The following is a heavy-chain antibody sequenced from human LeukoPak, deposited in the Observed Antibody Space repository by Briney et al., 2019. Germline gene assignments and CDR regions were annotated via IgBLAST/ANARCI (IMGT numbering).Heavy chain of an antibody. D-gene: IGHD6-13*01. Sequence: GASVEVSCKASGGTFSSYAISWVRQAPGQGLEWMGRIIPILGIAYYAQKFQGRVTITADKSTSTAYMELSSLRSEDTAVYYCASQIAAAGTNYWGQGTLVTVSS. J-gene: IGHJ4*02. V-gene: IGHV1-69*04. CDR2: IIPILGIA. CDR1: GGTFSSYA. CDR3: ASQIAAAGTNY.